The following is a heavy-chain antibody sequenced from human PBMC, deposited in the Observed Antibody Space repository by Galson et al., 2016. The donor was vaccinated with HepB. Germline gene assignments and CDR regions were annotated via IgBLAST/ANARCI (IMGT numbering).Heavy chain of an antibody. Sequence: ETLSLTCTVSGDSIYSSYWTWIRQPPGKGLEWIGNIYFLGITNQKPSLKSRITISLDRSKKQISLRVNSVTAADTAMYYCTKGSGYNLHWGQGTLVTVSS. D-gene: IGHD5-24*01. CDR2: IYFLGIT. V-gene: IGHV4-59*01. CDR3: TKGSGYNLH. J-gene: IGHJ4*02. CDR1: GDSIYSSY.